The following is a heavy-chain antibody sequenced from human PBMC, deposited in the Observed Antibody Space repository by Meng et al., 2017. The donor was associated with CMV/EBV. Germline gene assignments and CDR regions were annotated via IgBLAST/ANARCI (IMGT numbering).Heavy chain of an antibody. CDR1: GASVATDSYY. J-gene: IGHJ5*02. D-gene: IGHD2/OR15-2a*01. CDR3: ARETVSASGGIDP. Sequence: ETLSLTGTVSGASVATDSYYWGWIRQPPGKGLEWIGYIYNTGSTKYNPSLQTRVTVSVDTPKNQFSLKLSSVTAADTATYYCARETVSASGGIDPWGRGTLVTVSS. CDR2: IYNTGST. V-gene: IGHV4-61*01.